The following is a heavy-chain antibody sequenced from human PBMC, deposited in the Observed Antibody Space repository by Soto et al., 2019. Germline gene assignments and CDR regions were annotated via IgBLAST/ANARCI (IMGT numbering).Heavy chain of an antibody. J-gene: IGHJ5*02. CDR3: ARDDDYEANAIDL. CDR2: IWNDGSKQ. Sequence: QVQLVESGGGVVQPGRSLRLSCVASGFTFSRYGMHWVRQVPGKGLEWVAVIWNDGSKQVYDDSVKGRFTISRDNSKNTLYLEMDSLRDEDTSVYYCARDDDYEANAIDLWGQGTLVTVSS. V-gene: IGHV3-33*01. CDR1: GFTFSRYG. D-gene: IGHD4-17*01.